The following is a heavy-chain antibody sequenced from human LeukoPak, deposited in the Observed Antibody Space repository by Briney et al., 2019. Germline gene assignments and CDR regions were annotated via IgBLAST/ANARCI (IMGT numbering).Heavy chain of an antibody. J-gene: IGHJ5*02. Sequence: SETLSLTCAVYGGPFSGYYWSWIRQPPGKGLEWIGEINHSGSTNYNPSLTSRVTISVDTSKNQFSLKLSSVTAADTAVYYCARSRRHYITMIVVANNWFDPWGQGTLVTVSS. CDR2: INHSGST. D-gene: IGHD3-22*01. CDR3: ARSRRHYITMIVVANNWFDP. CDR1: GGPFSGYY. V-gene: IGHV4-34*01.